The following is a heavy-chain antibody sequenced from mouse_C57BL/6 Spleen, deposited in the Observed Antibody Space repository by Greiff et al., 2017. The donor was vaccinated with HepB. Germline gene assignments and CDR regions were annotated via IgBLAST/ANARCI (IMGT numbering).Heavy chain of an antibody. Sequence: VQLQQSGAELVRPGASVTLSCKASGYTFTDYEMHWVKQTPVHGLEWIGAIDPETGGTAYNQKFKGKAILTADKSSSTAYMELRSLTSEDSAVYYCTRYYDGSSYGYFDVWGTGTTVTVSS. CDR2: IDPETGGT. CDR1: GYTFTDYE. J-gene: IGHJ1*03. V-gene: IGHV1-15*01. CDR3: TRYYDGSSYGYFDV. D-gene: IGHD1-1*01.